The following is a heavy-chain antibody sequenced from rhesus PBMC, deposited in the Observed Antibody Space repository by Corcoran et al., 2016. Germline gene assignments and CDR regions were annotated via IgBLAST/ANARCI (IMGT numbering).Heavy chain of an antibody. V-gene: IGHV4S7*01. Sequence: QVQLQESGPGLVKPSETLSLTCAVSGGSISGGYYWGWIRQHPGKGLEWIGNIYGNSASTYYNPALKSRVTISKDTSKNQFSLKLSSVTAADTAVYYWARGVVMDYWGQGVLVTVSS. CDR3: ARGVVMDY. CDR2: IYGNSAST. J-gene: IGHJ4*01. D-gene: IGHD2-39*01. CDR1: GGSISGGYY.